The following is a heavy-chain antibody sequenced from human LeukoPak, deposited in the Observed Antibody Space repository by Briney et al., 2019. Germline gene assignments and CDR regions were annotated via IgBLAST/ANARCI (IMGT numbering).Heavy chain of an antibody. CDR2: ITSSSRYT. V-gene: IGHV3-21*04. J-gene: IGHJ4*02. Sequence: GGSLRLSCAASVFTFSTYNMNWVRQAPGKGLEWVSSITSSSRYTFYADSVKGRFTISRDNAKNSLYLQMNSLRAGDTAVYYCARFFRTVWELPYYWGPGTLVTVSS. CDR3: ARFFRTVWELPYY. CDR1: VFTFSTYN. D-gene: IGHD1-26*01.